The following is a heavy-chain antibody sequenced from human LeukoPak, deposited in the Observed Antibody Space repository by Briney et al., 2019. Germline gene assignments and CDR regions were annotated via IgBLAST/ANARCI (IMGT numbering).Heavy chain of an antibody. J-gene: IGHJ4*02. CDR3: ARLLGYSSGWYRFDY. V-gene: IGHV1-18*01. CDR1: GYIFNKYG. Sequence: ASVKVSCKASGYIFNKYGVSWVRQAPGQGLEWLAWISCYNGDTNYAQKFQGRVTVTTDTSASTAYMELSSLRSEDTAVYYCARLLGYSSGWYRFDYWGQGTLVTVSS. CDR2: ISCYNGDT. D-gene: IGHD6-19*01.